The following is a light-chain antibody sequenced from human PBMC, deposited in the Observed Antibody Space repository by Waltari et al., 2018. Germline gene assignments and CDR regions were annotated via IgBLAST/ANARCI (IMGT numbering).Light chain of an antibody. CDR3: SSYTSNNIWV. J-gene: IGLJ3*02. V-gene: IGLV2-14*01. CDR1: SSAVGGYTY. CDR2: DVS. Sequence: QSALTQPASVSGSPGQSITISCTGTSSAVGGYTYVSWYQQHPGKAPKFMIYDVSQRPSGVSNRFSGSKSGNTASLTISGLQAEDEADYYCSSYTSNNIWVFGGGTKLTVL.